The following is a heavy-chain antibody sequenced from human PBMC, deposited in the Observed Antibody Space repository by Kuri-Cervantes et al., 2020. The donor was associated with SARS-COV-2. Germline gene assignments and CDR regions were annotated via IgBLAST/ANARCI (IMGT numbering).Heavy chain of an antibody. J-gene: IGHJ4*02. V-gene: IGHV4-34*01. Sequence: ESLKISWAVYGGSFSGYYWSWIRQPPGKGLEWIGEINHSGSTNYNPSLKSRVTISVDTSKNQFSLKLSSVTAADTAVYYCARRRGYSGYVDRPSYFDYWGQGTLVTVSS. CDR2: INHSGST. D-gene: IGHD5-12*01. CDR1: GGSFSGYY. CDR3: ARRRGYSGYVDRPSYFDY.